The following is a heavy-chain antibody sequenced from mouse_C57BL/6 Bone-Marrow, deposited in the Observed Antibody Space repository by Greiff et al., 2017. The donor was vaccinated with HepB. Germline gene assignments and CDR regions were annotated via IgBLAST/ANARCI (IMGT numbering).Heavy chain of an antibody. V-gene: IGHV7-3*01. CDR2: IRNKANGYTT. Sequence: EVQRVESGGGLVQPGGSLSLSCAASGFTFTDYYMSWVRQPPGKALEWLGFIRNKANGYTTEYSASVKGRFTISRDNSQSILYLQMDALRAEDSATYYCARSLTFDVWGTGTTVTVSS. CDR1: GFTFTDYY. J-gene: IGHJ1*03. CDR3: ARSLTFDV.